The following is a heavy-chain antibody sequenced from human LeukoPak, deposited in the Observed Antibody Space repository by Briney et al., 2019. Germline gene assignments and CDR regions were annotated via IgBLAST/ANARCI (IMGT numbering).Heavy chain of an antibody. V-gene: IGHV3-7*03. D-gene: IGHD3-3*01. CDR3: ARDGYRYDFWSGYQYYYYYGMDV. CDR1: GFTFSSYW. CDR2: IKQDGSEK. J-gene: IGHJ6*02. Sequence: GGSLRLSCAVSGFTFSSYWMSWVRQAPGKGLEWVANIKQDGSEKYYVDSVKGRFTISRDNAKNSLYLQMNSLRAEDTAVYYCARDGYRYDFWSGYQYYYYYGMDVWGQGTTVTVSS.